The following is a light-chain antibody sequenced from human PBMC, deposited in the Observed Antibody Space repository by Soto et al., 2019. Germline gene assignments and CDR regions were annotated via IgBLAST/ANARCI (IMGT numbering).Light chain of an antibody. Sequence: DIQMTQSPSTLSASVGDRVTITCRASQSISGWLAWYQQKPGKAPKVLIYDASSLESGAPSRFSGSGGGTEFTLTISSLQPDDSATYYCQQYDSYPRTFGQGTKVEIK. J-gene: IGKJ1*01. V-gene: IGKV1-5*01. CDR1: QSISGW. CDR3: QQYDSYPRT. CDR2: DAS.